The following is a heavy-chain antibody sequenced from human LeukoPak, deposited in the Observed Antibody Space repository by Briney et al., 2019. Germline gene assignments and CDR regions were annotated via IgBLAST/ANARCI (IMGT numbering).Heavy chain of an antibody. CDR3: ASFRDYSNCN. Sequence: PGGSLRLSCAASGFTFSSYSMNWVRQAPGKGLEWVSFISSRSSYIYYAGSVKGRFTISRDNANNSLYLHMNSLRAEDTAVYYCASFRDYSNCNWGQGTLVTVSS. V-gene: IGHV3-21*01. CDR2: ISSRSSYI. CDR1: GFTFSSYS. D-gene: IGHD4-11*01. J-gene: IGHJ4*02.